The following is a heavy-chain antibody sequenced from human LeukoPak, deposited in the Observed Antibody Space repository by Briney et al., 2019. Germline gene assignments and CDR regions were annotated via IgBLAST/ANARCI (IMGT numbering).Heavy chain of an antibody. J-gene: IGHJ4*02. V-gene: IGHV4-59*01. Sequence: PSETLSLTCTVSGGSISSYYWSWIRRPPGKGLEWIGHIYYSGNTNYNPSLKSRVTISIDTSKIQFSLKLSSVTAADTAVYYCARGYSSSWYVYWGPGTLVTVSS. CDR2: IYYSGNT. CDR1: GGSISSYY. CDR3: ARGYSSSWYVY. D-gene: IGHD6-13*01.